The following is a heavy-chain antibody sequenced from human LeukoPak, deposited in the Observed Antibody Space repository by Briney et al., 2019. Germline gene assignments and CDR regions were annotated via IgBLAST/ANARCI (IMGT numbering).Heavy chain of an antibody. CDR2: ISSSSSTI. CDR3: ASSPGGRIAAAGIDY. CDR1: GFTFSSYS. D-gene: IGHD6-13*01. J-gene: IGHJ4*02. Sequence: GGSLRLSCAASGFTFSSYSMTWVRQAPGKGLEWVSYISSSSSTIYYADSVKGRFTISRDNAKNSLYLQMNSPRAEDTAVYYCASSPGGRIAAAGIDYWGQGTLVTVSS. V-gene: IGHV3-48*01.